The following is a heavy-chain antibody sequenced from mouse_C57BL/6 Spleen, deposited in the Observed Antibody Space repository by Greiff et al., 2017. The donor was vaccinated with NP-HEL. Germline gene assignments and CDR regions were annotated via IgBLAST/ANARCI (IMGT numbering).Heavy chain of an antibody. CDR3: ARSHYGNYDWYFDG. Sequence: VQLQQPGAELVKPGASVKLSCKASGYTFTSYWMQWVKQRPGQGLEWIGEIDPSDSYTNYNQKFKGKATLTVDTSSSTVYMQLSSLTSEDSAVYYCARSHYGNYDWYFDGWGTGTTVTVSS. V-gene: IGHV1-50*01. CDR1: GYTFTSYW. J-gene: IGHJ1*03. D-gene: IGHD2-1*01. CDR2: IDPSDSYT.